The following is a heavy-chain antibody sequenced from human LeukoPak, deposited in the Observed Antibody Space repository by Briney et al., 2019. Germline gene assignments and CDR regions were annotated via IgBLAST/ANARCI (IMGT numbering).Heavy chain of an antibody. Sequence: SETLSLTCTVSGGSISSGYYYWSWIRQPAEKGLEWIGRFYSSGSTDYNPSLKSRVAISRDTSKNQFSLKLTSVTAADTAVYFCARGGSGSYSTLDYWGPGTLVTVSS. D-gene: IGHD1-26*01. CDR1: GGSISSGYYY. V-gene: IGHV4-61*02. CDR2: FYSSGST. J-gene: IGHJ4*02. CDR3: ARGGSGSYSTLDY.